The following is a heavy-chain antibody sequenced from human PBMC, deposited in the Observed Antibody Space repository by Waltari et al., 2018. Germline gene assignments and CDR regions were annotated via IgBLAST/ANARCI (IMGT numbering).Heavy chain of an antibody. D-gene: IGHD3-10*01. CDR2: ITGSGSTK. Sequence: ELQLVESGGDLVQPGGSLRLSCAASGFSFPTYTMNWVRQAPGKGLGGLSYITGSGSTKFYGEAVKGRFTIPRDNATNSLYLQMDSLRVEDTAIYYCARDDYDGSGSVDSWGQGTLVTVSS. V-gene: IGHV3-48*04. J-gene: IGHJ4*02. CDR3: ARDDYDGSGSVDS. CDR1: GFSFPTYT.